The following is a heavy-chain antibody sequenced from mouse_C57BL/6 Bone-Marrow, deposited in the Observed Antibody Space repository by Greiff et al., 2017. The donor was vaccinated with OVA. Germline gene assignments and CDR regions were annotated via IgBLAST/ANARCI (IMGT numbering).Heavy chain of an antibody. CDR3: AIEGDYYGSSYEGYFDY. V-gene: IGHV1-74*01. CDR1: GYTFTSYW. J-gene: IGHJ2*01. CDR2: IHPSDSDT. Sequence: QVHVKQPGAELVKPGASVKVSCKASGYTFTSYWMHWVKQRPGQGLEWIGRIHPSDSDTNYNQKFKGKATLTVDKSSSTAYMQLSSLTSEDSAVYYCAIEGDYYGSSYEGYFDYWGQGTTLTVSS. D-gene: IGHD1-1*01.